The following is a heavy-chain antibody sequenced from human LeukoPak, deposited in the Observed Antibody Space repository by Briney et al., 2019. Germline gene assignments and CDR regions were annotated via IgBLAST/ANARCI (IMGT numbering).Heavy chain of an antibody. CDR3: ARTDYSHFDY. D-gene: IGHD3-16*01. CDR2: IYSGGST. V-gene: IGHV3-66*02. CDR1: GFTVCSNY. J-gene: IGHJ4*02. Sequence: GGSLRLSCAASGFTVCSNYMNWVRQAPGKGLEWVSIIYSGGSTYYADSVKGRFTISGDNSKNTLYLQMNSLRVEDTAVYYCARTDYSHFDYWGQGTLVTVSS.